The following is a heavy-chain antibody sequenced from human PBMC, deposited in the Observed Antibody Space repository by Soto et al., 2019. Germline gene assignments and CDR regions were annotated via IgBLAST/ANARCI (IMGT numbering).Heavy chain of an antibody. CDR3: ARLESTRCVGDGMDV. CDR1: GGSISSSSYY. CDR2: LYYRGST. J-gene: IGHJ6*02. D-gene: IGHD3-16*01. Sequence: QLQLQESGPGLVKPSETLSLTCTVSGGSISSSSYYWGWIRQPPGKGLEWIGSLYYRGSTYYNPSLKSRVTISVDTSKNQFYLKLSSVTAADTAVYYCARLESTRCVGDGMDVWGQGTTVTVSS. V-gene: IGHV4-39*01.